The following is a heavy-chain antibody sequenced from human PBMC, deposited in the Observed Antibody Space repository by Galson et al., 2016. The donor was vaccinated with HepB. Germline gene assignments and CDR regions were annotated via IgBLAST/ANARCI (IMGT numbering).Heavy chain of an antibody. D-gene: IGHD3-10*01. Sequence: SLRLSCAASGFRLSSYSMNWVRQAPEKGLEWVSSISAFGTYKYYPDSVKGRFTISRDNAENSLYLQMDSLRAEDTAIYYCAKERGFYASRSFASYDFWGQGTLVTVSS. J-gene: IGHJ4*02. CDR2: ISAFGTYK. V-gene: IGHV3-21*01. CDR3: AKERGFYASRSFASYDF. CDR1: GFRLSSYS.